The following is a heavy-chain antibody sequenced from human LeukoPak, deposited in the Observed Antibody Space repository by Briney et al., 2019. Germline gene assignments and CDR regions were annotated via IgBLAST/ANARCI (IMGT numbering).Heavy chain of an antibody. CDR3: ARDGFYYHYYMDV. CDR1: GGTVTNSTYF. CDR2: ISYSGAT. J-gene: IGHJ6*03. D-gene: IGHD1-14*01. V-gene: IGHV4-39*07. Sequence: PSETLSLTCTLSGGTVTNSTYFWGWIRQPPGKGLEWIGSISYSGATYYNPSLKSRVSMSVHTSKNQFSLKLSSVTAADTAVYYCARDGFYYHYYMDVWGEGTTVTVSS.